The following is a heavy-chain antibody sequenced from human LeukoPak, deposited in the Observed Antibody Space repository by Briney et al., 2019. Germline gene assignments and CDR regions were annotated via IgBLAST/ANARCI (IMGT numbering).Heavy chain of an antibody. V-gene: IGHV4-30-4*01. CDR1: GGSISSGDYY. Sequence: SQTLSLTCTVSGGSISSGDYYWTWIRHPPGKGLEWIGYIYYSGSTYYNPSLKSRVTISVDTSKNQFSLRLSSVTAADTAVYYCVRRVVRGVMGAFDYWGQGTLVTVSS. CDR2: IYYSGST. J-gene: IGHJ4*02. CDR3: VRRVVRGVMGAFDY. D-gene: IGHD3-10*01.